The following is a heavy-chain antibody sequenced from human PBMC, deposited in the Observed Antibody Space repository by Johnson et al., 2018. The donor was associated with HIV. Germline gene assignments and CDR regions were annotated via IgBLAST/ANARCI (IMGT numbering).Heavy chain of an antibody. CDR3: AKVAVATAAGGVALDI. CDR2: ISYDGSNK. D-gene: IGHD6-13*01. CDR1: RFTFSSFA. J-gene: IGHJ3*02. Sequence: QVQLVESGGGVVQPGRSLRLSCAASRFTFSSFAMHWVRQAPGKGLEWVAVISYDGSNKYYADSVKGRFTISRDNSKNTLYLQMNSLRAEDTAVYYCAKVAVATAAGGVALDIWGPGTMVTVSS. V-gene: IGHV3-30*04.